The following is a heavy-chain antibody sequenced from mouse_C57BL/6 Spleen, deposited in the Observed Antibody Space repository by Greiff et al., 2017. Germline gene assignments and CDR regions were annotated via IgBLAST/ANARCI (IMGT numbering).Heavy chain of an antibody. CDR1: GFTFSDYG. V-gene: IGHV5-17*01. J-gene: IGHJ3*01. D-gene: IGHD1-1*01. CDR3: ARRGYYGSSPFAY. CDR2: ISSGSSTI. Sequence: EVKVVESGGGLVKPGGSLKLSCAASGFTFSDYGMHWVRQAPEKGLEWVAYISSGSSTIYYADTVKGRFTISRDNAKNTLFLQMTSLRSEETAMYYCARRGYYGSSPFAYWGQGTLVTVSA.